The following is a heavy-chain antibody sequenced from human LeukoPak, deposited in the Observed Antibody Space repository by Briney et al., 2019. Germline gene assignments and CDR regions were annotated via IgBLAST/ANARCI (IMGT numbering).Heavy chain of an antibody. CDR2: ISGSGDNT. CDR1: GFTFNSYA. CDR3: AKGGLVHRFDP. V-gene: IGHV3-23*01. J-gene: IGHJ5*02. Sequence: SGGSLRLSCAASGFTFNSYAMSWVRQAPGKGLEWVSGISGSGDNTYYADSVKGRFTISRDNSKNTLYLQMNSLRADDTAVYYCAKGGLVHRFDPWGQGTLVTVSS.